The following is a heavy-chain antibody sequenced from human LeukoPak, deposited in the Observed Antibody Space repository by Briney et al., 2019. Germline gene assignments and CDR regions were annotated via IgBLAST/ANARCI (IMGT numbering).Heavy chain of an antibody. CDR1: GGTFSSYA. J-gene: IGHJ4*02. CDR2: IIPTFGTA. CDR3: ARDLDSSWHYYFDY. Sequence: ASVKVSCKASGGTFSSYAISWVRQAPGQGLEWMGRIIPTFGTANYAQKFQGRVTITADESTSTAYMELSSLRSEDTAVYYCARDLDSSWHYYFDYWGQGTLVTVSS. V-gene: IGHV1-69*15. D-gene: IGHD6-13*01.